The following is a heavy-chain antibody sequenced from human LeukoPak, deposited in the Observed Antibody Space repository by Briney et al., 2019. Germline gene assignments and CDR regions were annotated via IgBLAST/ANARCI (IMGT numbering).Heavy chain of an antibody. D-gene: IGHD2-2*01. J-gene: IGHJ6*02. CDR1: GFTFSSYW. CDR3: ARDTGYCSSTSCYPLDV. CDR2: IKQDGSEK. Sequence: GGSLSPSCEPSGFTFSSYWMSWVGKAPGKGLEGVPNIKQDGSEKYYVDSVKGRFTISRDNAKNSLYLQMNSLRAEDTAVYYCARDTGYCSSTSCYPLDVWGQGTTVTVSS. V-gene: IGHV3-7*01.